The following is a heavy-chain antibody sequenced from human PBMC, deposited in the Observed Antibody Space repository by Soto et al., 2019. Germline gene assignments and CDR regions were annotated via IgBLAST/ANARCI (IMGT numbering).Heavy chain of an antibody. CDR3: AKNLYTGTYYNFDS. CDR2: MTVTGDVT. V-gene: IGHV3-23*01. D-gene: IGHD1-26*01. J-gene: IGHJ4*02. Sequence: DVQLLESGGGLVQPGGSLRLSCAASGFTFNNYAMSWLRQAPGKRLEWVSTMTVTGDVTYYANSVQGRFTISRDNSRKILYLQMSSLRAGDTAIYYCAKNLYTGTYYNFDSWGQGTLVTVSS. CDR1: GFTFNNYA.